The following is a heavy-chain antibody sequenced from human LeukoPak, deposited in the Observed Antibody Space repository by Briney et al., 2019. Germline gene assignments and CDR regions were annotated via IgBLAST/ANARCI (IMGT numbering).Heavy chain of an antibody. D-gene: IGHD3-10*01. J-gene: IGHJ4*02. CDR1: GYTFTGYY. Sequence: GASVKVSCKASGYTFTGYYMHWVRQAPGQGLECMGWINPNSGGTNYAQKFQGRVTMTRDTSISTAYMELSRLRSDATAVYYCAKQLWFGDGGFDYWGQGTLVTVSS. CDR3: AKQLWFGDGGFDY. V-gene: IGHV1-2*02. CDR2: INPNSGGT.